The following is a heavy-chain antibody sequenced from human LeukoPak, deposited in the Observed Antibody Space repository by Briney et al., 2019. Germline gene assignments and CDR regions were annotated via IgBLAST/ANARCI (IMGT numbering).Heavy chain of an antibody. V-gene: IGHV1-2*02. CDR2: INPNSGGT. CDR3: ARDVAVVGTWFDP. D-gene: IGHD6-19*01. CDR1: GYTFTGYY. Sequence: ASVKVSCKASGYTFTGYYMHWVRQAPGQGLEWMGWINPNSGGTNYAQKFQGRVTMTRDTSISTAYMELSRLRSDDTAVYYCARDVAVVGTWFDPWGQGTLVTVSS. J-gene: IGHJ5*02.